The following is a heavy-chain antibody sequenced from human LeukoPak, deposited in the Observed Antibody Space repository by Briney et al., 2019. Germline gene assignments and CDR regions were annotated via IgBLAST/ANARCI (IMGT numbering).Heavy chain of an antibody. V-gene: IGHV4-34*01. Sequence: SETLSLTCAVYGGSFRGYYWSWIRQPPGKGLEWIGEINHSGSTNYNPSLKSRVTISVDTSKNQFSLKLSSVTAADTAVYYCARQVIAVARLFDYWGQGTLVTVSS. CDR1: GGSFRGYY. D-gene: IGHD6-19*01. CDR2: INHSGST. CDR3: ARQVIAVARLFDY. J-gene: IGHJ4*02.